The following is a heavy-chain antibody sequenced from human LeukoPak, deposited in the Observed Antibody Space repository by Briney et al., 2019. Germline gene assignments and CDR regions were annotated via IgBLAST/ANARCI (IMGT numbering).Heavy chain of an antibody. D-gene: IGHD1-26*01. CDR3: IRIREREHQYGMDV. J-gene: IGHJ6*02. Sequence: GGSLRLPCAASGFPFSNYDMHWVRQATGKDLEWVSAIDSVGNTYYSGSVKGRFTVSREDAQHSLYLQLSSLRDGDTAVYYWIRIREREHQYGMDVWGQGTTVTVSS. V-gene: IGHV3-13*01. CDR1: GFPFSNYD. CDR2: IDSVGNT.